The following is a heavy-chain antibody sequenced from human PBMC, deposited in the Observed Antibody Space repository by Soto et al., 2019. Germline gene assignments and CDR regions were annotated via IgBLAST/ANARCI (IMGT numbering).Heavy chain of an antibody. CDR2: INHSGST. Sequence: SETLSLTCAVYGGSFSGYYWSWIRQPPGKGLEWIGEINHSGSTNYNPSLKSRVTISVDTSKNQFSLKLSSVTAADTAVYYCARGRGHSRLGPNYYYYYMDVWGKGTTVTVSS. J-gene: IGHJ6*03. CDR1: GGSFSGYY. D-gene: IGHD4-4*01. CDR3: ARGRGHSRLGPNYYYYYMDV. V-gene: IGHV4-34*01.